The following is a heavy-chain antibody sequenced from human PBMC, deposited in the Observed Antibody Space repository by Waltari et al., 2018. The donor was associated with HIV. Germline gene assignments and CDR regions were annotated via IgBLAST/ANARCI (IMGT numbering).Heavy chain of an antibody. Sequence: EVQLVESGGGLVQPGGSLRLSCAASGFTFSSYSMNWVSQAPETGREWGPYSSMSISTLYSADSGKRRFTISRDNAKNSLYLQMNSLRAEDTAVYYCARSKYSSSSGFDLWGRGTLVTVSS. CDR2: SSMSISTL. CDR1: GFTFSSYS. CDR3: ARSKYSSSSGFDL. V-gene: IGHV3-48*01. J-gene: IGHJ2*01. D-gene: IGHD6-6*01.